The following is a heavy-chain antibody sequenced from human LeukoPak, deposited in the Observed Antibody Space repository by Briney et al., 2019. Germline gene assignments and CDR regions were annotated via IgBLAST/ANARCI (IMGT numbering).Heavy chain of an antibody. CDR3: ARDPRDYDSSGSFDY. D-gene: IGHD3-22*01. J-gene: IGHJ4*02. V-gene: IGHV4-61*02. CDR1: GGSISSGGYY. CDR2: IYVGGST. Sequence: SETLSLTCTVSGGSISSGGYYWSWIRQPAGKGLEWIGRIYVGGSTDYNPSLKSRVTILKDMSKNQFSLRLSSVTAADTAVYYCARDPRDYDSSGSFDYWGQGTPVTVSS.